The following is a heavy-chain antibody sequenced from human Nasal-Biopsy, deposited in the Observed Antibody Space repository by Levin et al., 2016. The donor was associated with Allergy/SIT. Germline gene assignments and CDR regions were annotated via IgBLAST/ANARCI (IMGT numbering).Heavy chain of an antibody. CDR1: GFTFTTSK. CDR2: ISDTGSTV. J-gene: IGHJ5*02. CDR3: ARQIRDYWSAYYADL. Sequence: GGSLRLSCAASGFTFTTSKMSWVRQAPGKGLEWVAHISDTGSTVYYTDSVMGRFTISRHNDKNSLFLQMHSLRAEDTAVYYCARQIRDYWSAYYADLWGQGTLVTVSS. D-gene: IGHD3-3*01. V-gene: IGHV3-48*01.